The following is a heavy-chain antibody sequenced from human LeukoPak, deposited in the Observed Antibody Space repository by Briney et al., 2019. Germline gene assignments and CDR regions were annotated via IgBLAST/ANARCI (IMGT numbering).Heavy chain of an antibody. D-gene: IGHD2-2*01. CDR3: AKDLGYCSSTSCYESWFDP. CDR1: GFTFSSYS. Sequence: GGSLRLSCAASGFTFSSYSMNWVRQAPGKGLEWVSYISSSSRTKYYADSVKGRFTISRDNAKNTLHLQMNSLRAEDTAVYYCAKDLGYCSSTSCYESWFDPWGQGTLVTVSS. CDR2: ISSSSRTK. V-gene: IGHV3-48*01. J-gene: IGHJ5*02.